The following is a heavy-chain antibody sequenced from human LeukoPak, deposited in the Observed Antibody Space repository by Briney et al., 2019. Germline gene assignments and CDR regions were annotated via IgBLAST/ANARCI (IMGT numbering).Heavy chain of an antibody. Sequence: SQTLSLTCAISGDSVSSSSATWNWIRQSPSGGLEWQGRTYYRSKWYNEYAASVRSRITINPDTSKNQFSLQLSSVTPEDTAVYYCARMAVADESFEFDYWGQGTLVTVSS. D-gene: IGHD6-19*01. V-gene: IGHV6-1*01. CDR3: ARMAVADESFEFDY. CDR2: TYYRSKWYN. CDR1: GDSVSSSSAT. J-gene: IGHJ4*02.